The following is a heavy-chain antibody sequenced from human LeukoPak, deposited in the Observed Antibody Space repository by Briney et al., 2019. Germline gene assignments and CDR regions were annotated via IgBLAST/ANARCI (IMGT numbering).Heavy chain of an antibody. D-gene: IGHD5-18*01. CDR1: GFTFSSYW. CDR2: IKQDGSEK. CDR3: ARAYTAKALYYFDY. Sequence: GGSLRLSCAASGFTFSSYWMSWVRQAPGKGLEWVANIKQDGSEKYYVDSVKGRFTISRDNAKNSLYLQMNSLRAEDTAVYYCARAYTAKALYYFDYWGQGTLVTVSS. V-gene: IGHV3-7*01. J-gene: IGHJ4*02.